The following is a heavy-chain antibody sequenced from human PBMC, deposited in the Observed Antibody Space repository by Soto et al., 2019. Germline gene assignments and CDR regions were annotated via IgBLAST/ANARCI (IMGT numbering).Heavy chain of an antibody. J-gene: IGHJ5*02. CDR1: GFSLTNKGVG. CDR2: IYWDDDK. Sequence: SGPTLVNPTQTLTLTCNFPGFSLTNKGVGVGWIRQPPRKALGWLGIIYWDDDKRYRPSLNNRLTITKDTSKNQVVLTMTNVDTVDTATYYCAHLHANSGYDWRYDPWGQGTLVTVSS. D-gene: IGHD5-12*01. CDR3: AHLHANSGYDWRYDP. V-gene: IGHV2-5*02.